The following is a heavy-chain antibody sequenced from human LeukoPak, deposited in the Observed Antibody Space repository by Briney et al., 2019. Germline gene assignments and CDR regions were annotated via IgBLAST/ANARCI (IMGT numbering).Heavy chain of an antibody. CDR2: INWNGGST. J-gene: IGHJ5*01. Sequence: PGGSLRLSCAASGFTFDDYGMSWVRQAPGKGLEWVSGINWNGGSTGYADSVKGRFTISRDNSKSTLYLQMNSLRAEDTAVYYCAKDRHAPGRYCSSTTCFPFDSWGQGTLVTVSS. V-gene: IGHV3-20*04. CDR3: AKDRHAPGRYCSSTTCFPFDS. CDR1: GFTFDDYG. D-gene: IGHD2-2*01.